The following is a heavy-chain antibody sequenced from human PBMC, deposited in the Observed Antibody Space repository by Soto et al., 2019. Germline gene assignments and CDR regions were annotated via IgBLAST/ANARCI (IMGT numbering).Heavy chain of an antibody. CDR1: DDSISSYY. Sequence: SETLSLTCTVSDDSISSYYWSWIRQPPGKGLEWIGYSHYSGSTNYNPSLKSRVTISVDTSKNQVSLKLNSVTAADTAAYFCARRTRSNWFDPWGQGTLLTVSS. CDR3: ARRTRSNWFDP. CDR2: SHYSGST. J-gene: IGHJ5*02. V-gene: IGHV4-59*08.